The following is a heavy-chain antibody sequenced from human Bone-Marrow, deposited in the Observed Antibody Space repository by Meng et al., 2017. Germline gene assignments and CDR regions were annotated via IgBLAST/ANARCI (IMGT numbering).Heavy chain of an antibody. CDR3: GRDQGRELINH. CDR1: GDSISSDIW. CDR2: VYHRGDT. J-gene: IGHJ4*02. Sequence: QVQLQESGSGLVKSSGTLSLTCTVSGDSISSDIWWSWVRQPPGKGLGWIGEVYHRGDTNYNPSLKSRVDISVDKSKNQFYLSLFSVTAADTAVYYCGRDQGRELINHWGQGTLVTVSS. D-gene: IGHD1-7*01. V-gene: IGHV4-4*02.